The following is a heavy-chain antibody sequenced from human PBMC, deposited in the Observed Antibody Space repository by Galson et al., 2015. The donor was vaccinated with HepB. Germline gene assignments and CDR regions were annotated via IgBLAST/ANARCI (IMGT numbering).Heavy chain of an antibody. J-gene: IGHJ4*02. D-gene: IGHD2-21*02. CDR3: ATDLAAVTGY. CDR2: INGNSGGT. Sequence: SLRLSCAASGFTFRTYAMSWVRQAPGKGLEWISGINGNSGGTFYTDYVRGRFIISRDDSKNTLYLQMNSLRVEDTAVYFCATDLAAVTGYWGQGTLVTVSS. CDR1: GFTFRTYA. V-gene: IGHV3-23*01.